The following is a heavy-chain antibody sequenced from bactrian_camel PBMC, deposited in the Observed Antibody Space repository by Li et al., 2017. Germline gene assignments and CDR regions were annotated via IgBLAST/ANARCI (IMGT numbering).Heavy chain of an antibody. D-gene: IGHD3*01. Sequence: HVQLVESGGGSVQAGGSLRLSCATSDYTYSGYSSRCWGWFRQAPGKEREGVAAVFTNHGGATYYADSVKGRFTISQDDTKSSVYLQMDNLLSEDTAMYYCAATDARGWSPLARPLAQSWYHYWGQGTQVTVS. CDR2: VFTNHGGAT. CDR3: AATDARGWSPLARPLAQSWYHY. J-gene: IGHJ4*01. V-gene: IGHV3S1*01. CDR1: DYTYSGYS.